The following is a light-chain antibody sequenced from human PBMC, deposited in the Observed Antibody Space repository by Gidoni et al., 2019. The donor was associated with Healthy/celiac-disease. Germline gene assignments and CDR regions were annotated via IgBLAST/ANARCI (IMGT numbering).Light chain of an antibody. V-gene: IGKV1-39*01. CDR3: QQSYSTPPT. CDR2: AAS. J-gene: IGKJ1*01. CDR1: QSISSY. Sequence: DIQMTPSPSSLSASVGDRVTITCRASQSISSYLNWYQQKPGKAPKLLIYAASSLQSGVPSRFSGSESGTDFTLTISSLQPEDFATYYCQQSYSTPPTFGQGTKVEIK.